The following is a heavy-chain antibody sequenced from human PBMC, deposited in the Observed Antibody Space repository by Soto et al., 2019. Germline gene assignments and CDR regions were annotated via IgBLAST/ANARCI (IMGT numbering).Heavy chain of an antibody. CDR1: GGSISSGGYY. D-gene: IGHD1-1*01. CDR2: IYYSGST. J-gene: IGHJ4*01. V-gene: IGHV4-31*09. Sequence: SETLSLTCTVSGGSISSGGYYWSWIRQHPGRGLEWIGYIYYSGSTYYNPSLKSRVTISVDKSKNHFSLKVSSVTAADTTVYYWGGPPRSKSTGGIDFWGKGTLVTVSS. CDR3: GGPPRSKSTGGIDF.